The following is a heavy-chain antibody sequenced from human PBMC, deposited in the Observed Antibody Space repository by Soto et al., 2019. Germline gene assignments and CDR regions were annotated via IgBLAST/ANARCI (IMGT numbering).Heavy chain of an antibody. Sequence: SETLSLTCTVSGGSFSSSTHSWGWIRQPPGKGLEWIGSIYYSGSTYYTPSLKSRVTISVDTSKYQFSLTLSSVPAADTAVDYFACSATGTQWHRCCGKGVWGQGTTVTVSS. CDR2: IYYSGST. J-gene: IGHJ6*02. CDR3: ACSATGTQWHRCCGKGV. V-gene: IGHV4-39*01. D-gene: IGHD6-19*01. CDR1: GGSFSSSTHS.